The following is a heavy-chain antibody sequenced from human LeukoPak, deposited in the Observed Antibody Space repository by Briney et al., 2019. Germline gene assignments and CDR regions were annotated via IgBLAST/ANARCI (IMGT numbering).Heavy chain of an antibody. CDR2: IYYSGST. Sequence: KPSETLSLTCTVSGGSISSYYWSWIRQPPGKGLEWIGYIYYSGSTNYNPSLKSRVTISVDTSKNHFSLKLSSVTAADTAVYYCARVRRSAVAGLWLDYWGQGTLVTVSS. CDR1: GGSISSYY. D-gene: IGHD6-19*01. J-gene: IGHJ4*02. V-gene: IGHV4-59*01. CDR3: ARVRRSAVAGLWLDY.